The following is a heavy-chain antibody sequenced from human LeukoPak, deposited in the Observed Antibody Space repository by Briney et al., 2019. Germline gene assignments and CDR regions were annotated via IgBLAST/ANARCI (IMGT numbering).Heavy chain of an antibody. CDR3: TRLGYCSGGSCHHDY. J-gene: IGHJ4*02. D-gene: IGHD2-15*01. Sequence: SETLSLTCTFSGGSTSSSSYYWAWIRQPPGKGLEWIGTIYYSGSTYYNPSLKSRVTISVDTSKNQFSLKLTSVTAADTAVYYCTRLGYCSGGSCHHDYWGQGTLVTVSS. CDR2: IYYSGST. V-gene: IGHV4-39*01. CDR1: GGSTSSSSYY.